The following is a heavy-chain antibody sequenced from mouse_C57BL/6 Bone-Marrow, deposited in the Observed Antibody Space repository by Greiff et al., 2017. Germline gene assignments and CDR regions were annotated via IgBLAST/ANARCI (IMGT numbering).Heavy chain of an antibody. Sequence: EVQLQQSVAELVRPGASVKLSCTASGFNIKNTYMHWVKQRPEQGLEWIGRIDPANGNTKYAPKFQGKATITADTSSNTAYLQLSSLTSEDTAIYYCAPHYYGSSYDWYFDVWGTGTTVTVSS. CDR1: GFNIKNTY. V-gene: IGHV14-3*01. D-gene: IGHD1-1*01. J-gene: IGHJ1*03. CDR2: IDPANGNT. CDR3: APHYYGSSYDWYFDV.